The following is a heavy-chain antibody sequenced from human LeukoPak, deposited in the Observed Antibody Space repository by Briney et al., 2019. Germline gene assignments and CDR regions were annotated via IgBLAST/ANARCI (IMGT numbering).Heavy chain of an antibody. V-gene: IGHV4-34*01. CDR1: GRSFSGYY. CDR2: INHSGST. D-gene: IGHD3/OR15-3a*01. Sequence: SETPSLTCAVCGRSFSGYYWSWIRQPPGKGLEWVGEINHSGSTYYNPSLKSRVTISVDRSKNQFSLKLSSVTAADTAVYYCAREDWDYFDYWGQGTLVTVSS. J-gene: IGHJ4*02. CDR3: AREDWDYFDY.